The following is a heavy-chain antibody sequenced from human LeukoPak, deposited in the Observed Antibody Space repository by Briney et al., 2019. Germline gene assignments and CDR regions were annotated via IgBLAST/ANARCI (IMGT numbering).Heavy chain of an antibody. CDR2: INHSGNT. CDR3: ARGRGDIVVVPAAVREPAFHY. J-gene: IGHJ4*02. D-gene: IGHD2-2*01. Sequence: SETLSLTCAVYGVSFSAHYWSWIRQPPGKGLEWIGEINHSGNTNYNPSLESRVTISVDTAKNQFSLKLSSVTAADTAVYYCARGRGDIVVVPAAVREPAFHYGGQGTLVTVSS. CDR1: GVSFSAHY. V-gene: IGHV4-34*01.